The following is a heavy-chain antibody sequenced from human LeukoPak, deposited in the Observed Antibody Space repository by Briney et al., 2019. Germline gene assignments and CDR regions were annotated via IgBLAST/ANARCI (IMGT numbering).Heavy chain of an antibody. CDR3: AQGGHDFNPFYC. J-gene: IGHJ4*02. V-gene: IGHV3-23*01. Sequence: GGSLRLSCAASGFTFTTYAMGWVRQAPGEGLEWVSSIKGGGGDPFYADSMRGRFTISRDKSKNTLYLQLNSLRVEDTAVYFCAQGGHDFNPFYCWGQGTLVTVSS. D-gene: IGHD2-21*02. CDR2: IKGGGGDP. CDR1: GFTFTTYA.